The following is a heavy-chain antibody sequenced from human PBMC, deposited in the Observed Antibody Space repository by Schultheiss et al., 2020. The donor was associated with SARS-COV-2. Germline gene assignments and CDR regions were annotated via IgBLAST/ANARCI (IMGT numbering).Heavy chain of an antibody. Sequence: GESLKISCAASGFTFSSYAMNWVRQAPGKGLEWVAVISYDGSNKYYADSVKGRFTISRDNSKNTLYLQMNSLRAEDTAVYYCARDRGFAVVIKGFDYWGQGTLVTVSS. CDR2: ISYDGSNK. V-gene: IGHV3-30*03. J-gene: IGHJ4*02. D-gene: IGHD3-3*01. CDR3: ARDRGFAVVIKGFDY. CDR1: GFTFSSYA.